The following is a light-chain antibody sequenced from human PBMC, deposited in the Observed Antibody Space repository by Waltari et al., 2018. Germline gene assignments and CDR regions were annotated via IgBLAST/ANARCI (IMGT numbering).Light chain of an antibody. CDR2: QDT. CDR1: KLGDKY. Sequence: SYELTQPPSVSVSPGQTATLTCSGDKLGDKYACWYQQKPGQSPLLVIYQDTKRPSGIPERFSGSNSGNTATLTISGTQAVDEADYYCQAWDSSTAVFGGGTELTVL. J-gene: IGLJ2*01. V-gene: IGLV3-1*01. CDR3: QAWDSSTAV.